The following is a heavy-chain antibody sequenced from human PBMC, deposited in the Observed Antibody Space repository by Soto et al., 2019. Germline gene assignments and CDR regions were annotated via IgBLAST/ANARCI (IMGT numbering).Heavy chain of an antibody. D-gene: IGHD3-22*01. Sequence: GASVKVSCKASGYTFTGYYMHWVRQAPGQGLEWMGWINPNSGGTNYAQKFQGWVTMTRDTSISTAYMELSRLRSDDTAVYYCAREPFNYYDSSGYSEFDYWGQGTLVTSPQ. J-gene: IGHJ4*02. CDR3: AREPFNYYDSSGYSEFDY. CDR2: INPNSGGT. CDR1: GYTFTGYY. V-gene: IGHV1-2*04.